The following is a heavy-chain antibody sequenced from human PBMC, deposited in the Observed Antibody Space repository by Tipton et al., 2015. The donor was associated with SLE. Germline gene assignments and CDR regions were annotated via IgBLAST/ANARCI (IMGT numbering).Heavy chain of an antibody. J-gene: IGHJ4*02. Sequence: TLSLTCTVSGGSISSGSYYWSWIRQPAGKGLEWIGYIYTSGSTDYNPSLKSRVTISVDTSKSQFSLKLGSVTAADTAVYYCARTGYSSSWSFDSGGQGTLVTVSS. CDR3: ARTGYSSSWSFDS. CDR2: IYTSGST. V-gene: IGHV4-61*09. CDR1: GGSISSGSYY. D-gene: IGHD6-13*01.